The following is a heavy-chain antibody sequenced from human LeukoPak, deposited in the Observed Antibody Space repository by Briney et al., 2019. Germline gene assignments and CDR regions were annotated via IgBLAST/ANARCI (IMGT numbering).Heavy chain of an antibody. CDR1: GGSFSGYY. CDR2: INHSGST. D-gene: IGHD2-15*01. CDR3: ARGLPDYYYYYGMDV. Sequence: PSETLSLSCAVYGGSFSGYYWSWIRQPPGQGLEWIGGINHSGSTNYNPSLNSRVTISVDTSKNQFSLKLSSVTAADTAVYYCARGLPDYYYYYGMDVWGKGTTVTVSS. V-gene: IGHV4-34*01. J-gene: IGHJ6*04.